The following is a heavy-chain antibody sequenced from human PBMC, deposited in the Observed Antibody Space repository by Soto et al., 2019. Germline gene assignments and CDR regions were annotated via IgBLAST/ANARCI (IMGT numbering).Heavy chain of an antibody. J-gene: IGHJ4*02. D-gene: IGHD3-9*01. CDR3: ARVTGYYAPDY. CDR2: INAGNGNT. V-gene: IGHV1-3*01. Sequence: ASVKVSCEACGYTFTSYAMHWVRQAPGQRLEWMGWINAGNGNTKYSQKFQGRVTITRDTSASTAYMELSSLRSEDTAVYYCARVTGYYAPDYWGQGTLVTVSS. CDR1: GYTFTSYA.